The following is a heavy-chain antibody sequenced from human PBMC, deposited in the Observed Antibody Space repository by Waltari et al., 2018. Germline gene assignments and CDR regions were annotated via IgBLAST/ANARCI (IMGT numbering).Heavy chain of an antibody. CDR2: IIASGAST. D-gene: IGHD1-20*01. J-gene: IGHJ4*02. Sequence: EVHLLESGGGLVQPGGSLRPSCAASELAFSIHAMTWVRPAPGKGLEWVSSIIASGASTYYADSVRGRFTISRDNSKNTLFLQMDSLRADDTAVYYCAKLAADNLDRAAFWGQGILVAVSS. CDR1: ELAFSIHA. CDR3: AKLAADNLDRAAF. V-gene: IGHV3-23*01.